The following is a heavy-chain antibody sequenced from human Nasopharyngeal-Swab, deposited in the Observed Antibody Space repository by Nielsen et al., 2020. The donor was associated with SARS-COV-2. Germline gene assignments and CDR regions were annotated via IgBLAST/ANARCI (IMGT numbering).Heavy chain of an antibody. D-gene: IGHD4-17*01. V-gene: IGHV4-4*02. CDR2: IYHSGST. J-gene: IGHJ6*02. CDR3: ATSYGDYYGMDV. CDR1: GGSISSSNW. Sequence: GSLRLSCAVSGGSISSSNWWSWVRQPPGKGLEWIGEIYHSGSTNYNPSLKSRVTISVDKSKNQFSLKLSSVTAADTAVYYCATSYGDYYGMDVWGQGTTVTVSS.